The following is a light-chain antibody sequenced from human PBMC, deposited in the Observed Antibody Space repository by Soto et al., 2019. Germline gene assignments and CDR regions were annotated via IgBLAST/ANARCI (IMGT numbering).Light chain of an antibody. Sequence: IQLTQPPSSLSASLGDRVTITCRASQTISNYLNWYQQKSGKAPELLVYAASNLQSGVPSRFTGSGSGTHFTLTISGLEPADFATYFCQQSYNTPITFGQGTRLEI. V-gene: IGKV1-39*01. CDR2: AAS. CDR3: QQSYNTPIT. CDR1: QTISNY. J-gene: IGKJ5*01.